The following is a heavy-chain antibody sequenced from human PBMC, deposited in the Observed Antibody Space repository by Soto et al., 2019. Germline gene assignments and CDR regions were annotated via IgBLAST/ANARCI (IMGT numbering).Heavy chain of an antibody. Sequence: QVQLVESGGGVVQPGRSLRLSCAASGFTFSSYGMHWVRQAPGKGLEWVAVIWYDGSNKYYADSVKGRFTISRDNSENTLYLQMNSLRAEDTAVYYCARGAGSGSYWDWFDPWGQGTLVTVSS. D-gene: IGHD3-10*01. J-gene: IGHJ5*02. CDR2: IWYDGSNK. CDR3: ARGAGSGSYWDWFDP. CDR1: GFTFSSYG. V-gene: IGHV3-33*01.